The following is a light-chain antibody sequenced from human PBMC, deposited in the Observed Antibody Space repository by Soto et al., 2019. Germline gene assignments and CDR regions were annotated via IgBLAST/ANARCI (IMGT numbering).Light chain of an antibody. J-gene: IGKJ3*01. CDR2: GAS. CDR3: QQYGSSPLT. Sequence: EIVLTQSPGTLSLSPGETATLSCRASQSVSSSYLAWYQQKPGQAPRLLIYGASSMATGIPDRFSGSGSGTDFTLTISKLEPEDFAGYYCQQYGSSPLTFGPGTKVDIK. V-gene: IGKV3-20*01. CDR1: QSVSSSY.